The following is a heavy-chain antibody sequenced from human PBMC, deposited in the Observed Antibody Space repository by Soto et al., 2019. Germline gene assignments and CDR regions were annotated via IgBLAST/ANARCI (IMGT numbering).Heavy chain of an antibody. Sequence: SETLSLTCTVSGGSISSYYWSWIRQPPGKGLEWIGYIFYSGSTNYNPSLKSRVTISVDTSKNQFSLKLSSVTAADTAVYYCANIPTAFHSIDSWGQGALVTVSS. CDR1: GGSISSYY. V-gene: IGHV4-59*01. CDR3: ANIPTAFHSIDS. CDR2: IFYSGST. J-gene: IGHJ4*02. D-gene: IGHD2-21*02.